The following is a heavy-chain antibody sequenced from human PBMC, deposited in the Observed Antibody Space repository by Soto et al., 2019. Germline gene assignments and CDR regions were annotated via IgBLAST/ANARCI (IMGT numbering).Heavy chain of an antibody. D-gene: IGHD2-21*02. V-gene: IGHV3-30*04. CDR1: GFTFNSLS. Sequence: QVQLVESGGGMVQPGTSLRLSCAASGFTFNSLSLHWVRQRPDKGLEWVAVISHDGRVTFYADLVKGRFTVSRDNSKTTTDLQVISLRAEDTAVYYCAREPYGDSPYFDYWGQGTLVTVSS. CDR3: AREPYGDSPYFDY. CDR2: ISHDGRVT. J-gene: IGHJ4*02.